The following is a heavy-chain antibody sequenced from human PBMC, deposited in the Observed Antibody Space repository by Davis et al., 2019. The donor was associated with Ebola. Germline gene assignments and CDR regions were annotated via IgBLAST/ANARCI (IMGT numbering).Heavy chain of an antibody. D-gene: IGHD3-16*02. CDR3: ARVELGLSSRMDV. V-gene: IGHV6-1*01. CDR1: GDSVSINSAA. Sequence: SQTLSLTCAISGDSVSINSAAWNWIRQSRSRGLEWLGRTYYRSKWYNDYAVSVKSRITINPDPSKNQFSLQLNSLTPEDTAVYYCARVELGLSSRMDVWGQGTTVTVSS. CDR2: TYYRSKWYN. J-gene: IGHJ6*02.